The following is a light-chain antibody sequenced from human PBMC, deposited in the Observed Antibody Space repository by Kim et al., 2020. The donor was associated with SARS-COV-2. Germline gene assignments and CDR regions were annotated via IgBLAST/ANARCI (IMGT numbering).Light chain of an antibody. CDR2: AAS. J-gene: IGKJ1*01. Sequence: DIQMTQSPSFLSASVGDRVTITCRASQGIRNWLAWYQQKPGKAPKLLIYAASSLQSGVPSRFSGSGSGTDFTLTISSLQPEDFATYYCQQANTFPWTFGQGTKVDIK. CDR3: QQANTFPWT. CDR1: QGIRNW. V-gene: IGKV1-12*01.